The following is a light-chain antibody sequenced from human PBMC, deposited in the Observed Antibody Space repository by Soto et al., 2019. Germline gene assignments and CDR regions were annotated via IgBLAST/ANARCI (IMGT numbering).Light chain of an antibody. Sequence: QSALTQPPSASGSPGQSVTISCTGTSSDVGSYNYVSWYQQHPGEAPKLMIYEVTKRPSGVPDRFSGSKSGNTASLSVSGLQAEDEADYYCSSYAGSNNPWVFGGGTKVTVL. J-gene: IGLJ3*02. CDR3: SSYAGSNNPWV. CDR2: EVT. CDR1: SSDVGSYNY. V-gene: IGLV2-8*01.